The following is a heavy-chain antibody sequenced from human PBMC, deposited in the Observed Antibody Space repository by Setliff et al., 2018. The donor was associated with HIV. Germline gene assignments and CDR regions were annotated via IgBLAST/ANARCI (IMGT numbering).Heavy chain of an antibody. CDR2: IYTGGST. CDR3: ARDEPKNTEAAPGY. V-gene: IGHV4-61*09. CDR1: GGSISSGSYY. J-gene: IGHJ4*02. D-gene: IGHD6-6*01. Sequence: SETLSLTCTVSGGSISSGSYYWSWIRQPAGKGLEWIGHIYTGGSTNYNPSLKSRVTISVDTSKSQFSLKLNSVTAADTAVYYCARDEPKNTEAAPGYWGQGTLVTVS.